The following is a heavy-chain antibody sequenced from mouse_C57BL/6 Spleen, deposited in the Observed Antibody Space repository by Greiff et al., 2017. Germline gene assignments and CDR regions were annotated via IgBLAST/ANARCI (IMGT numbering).Heavy chain of an antibody. CDR2: IDPETGGT. CDR1: GYTFTDYE. D-gene: IGHD2-5*01. Sequence: LVESGAELVRPGASVTLSCKASGYTFTDYEMHWVKQTPVHGLEWIGAIDPETGGTAYNQKFKGKAILTADKSSSTAYMELRSLTSEDSAVYYCTRSDSNYAWFAYWGQGTLVTVSA. CDR3: TRSDSNYAWFAY. V-gene: IGHV1-15*01. J-gene: IGHJ3*01.